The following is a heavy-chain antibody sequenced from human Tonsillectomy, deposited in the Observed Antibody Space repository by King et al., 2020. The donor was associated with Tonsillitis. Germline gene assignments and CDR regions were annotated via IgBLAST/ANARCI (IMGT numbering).Heavy chain of an antibody. V-gene: IGHV1-46*03. CDR3: ARRPLYYSGSGSYYSYFDY. D-gene: IGHD3-10*01. CDR2: INPSGGST. Sequence: QLVQSGAEVKKPGASVKVSCKASGYTFTSYYIHWVRQAPRQGLEWMGIINPSGGSTNYAQKFQGRVTMARDTSTSTVYMELSSLRSEDTAVYYCARRPLYYSGSGSYYSYFDYWGQGTLVTVSS. CDR1: GYTFTSYY. J-gene: IGHJ4*02.